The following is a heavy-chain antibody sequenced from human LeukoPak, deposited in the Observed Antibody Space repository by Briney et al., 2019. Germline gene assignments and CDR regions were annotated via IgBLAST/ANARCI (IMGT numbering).Heavy chain of an antibody. V-gene: IGHV3-11*01. CDR3: ARDATYYYDSSGYYDY. D-gene: IGHD3-22*01. CDR1: GFTFSDCY. Sequence: HGGSLRLSCAASGFTFSDCYMSWVRQAPGKGLEWVSYISSSGSTIYYADSVKGRFTISRDNAKNSLYLQMNSLRAEDTAVYYCARDATYYYDSSGYYDYWGQGTLVTASS. J-gene: IGHJ4*02. CDR2: ISSSGSTI.